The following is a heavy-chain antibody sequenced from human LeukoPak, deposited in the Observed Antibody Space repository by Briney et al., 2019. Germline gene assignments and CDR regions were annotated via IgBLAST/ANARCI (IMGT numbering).Heavy chain of an antibody. CDR3: ARPYYYDSRIDP. CDR2: MYYSGST. J-gene: IGHJ5*02. CDR1: GGSISSGDYY. Sequence: SQTLSLTCTVSGGSISSGDYYWSWIRQPPGKGLEWIAYMYYSGSTYYNPSLKSRVTMSADTSKNQLSLKLSSVTAADTAVYYCARPYYYDSRIDPWGQGILVTVST. D-gene: IGHD3-22*01. V-gene: IGHV4-30-4*01.